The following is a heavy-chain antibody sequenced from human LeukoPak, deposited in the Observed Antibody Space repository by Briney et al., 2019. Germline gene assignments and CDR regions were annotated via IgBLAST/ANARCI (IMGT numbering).Heavy chain of an antibody. CDR3: ARPYYYDSRIDP. CDR2: MYYSGST. J-gene: IGHJ5*02. CDR1: GGSISSGDYY. Sequence: SQTLSLTCTVSGGSISSGDYYWSWIRQPPGKGLEWIAYMYYSGSTYYNPSLKSRVTMSADTSKNQLSLKLSSVTAADTAVYYCARPYYYDSRIDPWGQGILVTVST. D-gene: IGHD3-22*01. V-gene: IGHV4-30-4*01.